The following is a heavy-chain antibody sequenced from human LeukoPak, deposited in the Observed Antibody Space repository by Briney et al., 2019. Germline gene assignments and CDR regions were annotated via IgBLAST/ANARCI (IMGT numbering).Heavy chain of an antibody. CDR3: ARGHRPIIVVVPVNWFDP. V-gene: IGHV4-34*01. CDR1: GGSFSGYY. D-gene: IGHD2-2*01. CDR2: INHSGST. J-gene: IGHJ5*02. Sequence: SETLSLTCAGYGGSFSGYYWSWLRQPPGKGLEWIGEINHSGSTNYNPSLKSRVTISVDTSKNQFSLKLSSVTAADTAVYYCARGHRPIIVVVPVNWFDPWGQGTLVTVSS.